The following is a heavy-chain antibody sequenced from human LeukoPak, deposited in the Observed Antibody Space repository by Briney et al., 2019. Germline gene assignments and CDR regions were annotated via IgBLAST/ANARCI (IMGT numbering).Heavy chain of an antibody. CDR3: AKSYDLFDY. V-gene: IGHV3-30*18. D-gene: IGHD3-3*01. CDR2: ISYDGSNK. J-gene: IGHJ4*02. CDR1: GFTFSSYG. Sequence: AGGSLRLSCAASGFTFSSYGMHWVRQAPGKGLEWVAVISYDGSNKYYADSVEGRFTISRDNSKNTLYLQMNSLRAEDTAVYYCAKSYDLFDYWGQGTLVTVSS.